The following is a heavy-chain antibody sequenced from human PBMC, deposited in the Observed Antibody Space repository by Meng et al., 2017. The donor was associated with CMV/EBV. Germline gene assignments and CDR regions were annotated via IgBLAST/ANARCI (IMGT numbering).Heavy chain of an antibody. V-gene: IGHV4-59*01. D-gene: IGHD1-26*01. CDR1: GGSISSYY. CDR3: ARDTRTTWEPNWFDP. Sequence: GSLRLSCTVSGGSISSYYWSWIRQPPGKGLEWIGYIYYSGSTNYNPSLKSRVTISVDTSKNQFSLKLSSVTAADTAVYYCARDTRTTWEPNWFDPWGQGTLVTVSS. J-gene: IGHJ5*02. CDR2: IYYSGST.